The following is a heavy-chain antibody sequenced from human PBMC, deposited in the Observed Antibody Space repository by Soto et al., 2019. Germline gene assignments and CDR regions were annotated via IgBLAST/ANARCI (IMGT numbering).Heavy chain of an antibody. Sequence: LSLTCAASGFTFSSYSMNWVRQAPGKGLEWVSSISSSSSYIYYADSVKGRFTISRDNAKNSLYLQMNSLRAEDTAVYYCARGGTYCSGGSCYLRAFDIWGQGTMVTVSS. V-gene: IGHV3-21*01. J-gene: IGHJ3*02. CDR3: ARGGTYCSGGSCYLRAFDI. CDR2: ISSSSSYI. CDR1: GFTFSSYS. D-gene: IGHD2-15*01.